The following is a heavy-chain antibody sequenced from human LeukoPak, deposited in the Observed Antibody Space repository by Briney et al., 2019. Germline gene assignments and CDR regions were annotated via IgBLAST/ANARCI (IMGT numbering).Heavy chain of an antibody. J-gene: IGHJ4*02. CDR3: TRKIGYDFWSGYSVESYYFDY. D-gene: IGHD3-3*01. V-gene: IGHV3-73*01. Sequence: GGSLKLSCAASGFTFSGSAMHWVRQASGKGLEWVGRIRSKANSYATAYAASVKGRLTISRDDSKNTAYLQMNSLKTEDTAVYYCTRKIGYDFWSGYSVESYYFDYWGQGTLVTVSS. CDR2: IRSKANSYAT. CDR1: GFTFSGSA.